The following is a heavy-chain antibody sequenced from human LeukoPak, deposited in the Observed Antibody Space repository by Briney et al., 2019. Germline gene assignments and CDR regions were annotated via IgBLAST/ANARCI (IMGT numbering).Heavy chain of an antibody. CDR3: LVSHIAVAVFDY. CDR2: IYTSGST. V-gene: IGHV4-4*07. Sequence: PSETLSLTCTVSGGSISSYYWSWIRQPAGKGLEWIGRIYTSGSTNYNPSLKSRVTMSVDTSKNQFSLKLSSVTAADTAVYYCLVSHIAVAVFDYWGQGTLVTVSS. CDR1: GGSISSYY. J-gene: IGHJ4*02. D-gene: IGHD6-19*01.